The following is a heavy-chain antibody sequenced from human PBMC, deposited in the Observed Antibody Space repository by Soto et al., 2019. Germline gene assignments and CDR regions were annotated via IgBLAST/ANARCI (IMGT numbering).Heavy chain of an antibody. Sequence: SETLSLTCTVSGGSISSYYWSWIRQPPGKGLEWIGYIYYSGSTNYNPSLKSRVTISVDTSKNQFSLKLSSVTAADTAVYYCARGDWNDLFDYWGQGTLVTVSS. D-gene: IGHD1-1*01. V-gene: IGHV4-59*01. CDR2: IYYSGST. CDR3: ARGDWNDLFDY. CDR1: GGSISSYY. J-gene: IGHJ4*02.